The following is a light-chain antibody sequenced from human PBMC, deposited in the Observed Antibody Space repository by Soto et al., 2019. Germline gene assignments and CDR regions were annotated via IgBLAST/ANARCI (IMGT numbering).Light chain of an antibody. CDR2: GNS. CDR3: QSYDSSLSGWV. V-gene: IGLV1-40*01. Sequence: QSVLTQPPSVSGAPGQRVTISCTGSSSNIGAGYDVHWYQQLPGTAPKLLIYGNSNRPSGVPDRLSGSKSGTSASLAITGLHAEDEADYYCQSYDSSLSGWVFGGGSKRTVL. CDR1: SSNIGAGYD. J-gene: IGLJ3*02.